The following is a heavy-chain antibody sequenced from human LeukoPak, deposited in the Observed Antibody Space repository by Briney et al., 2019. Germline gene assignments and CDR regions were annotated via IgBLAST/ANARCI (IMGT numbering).Heavy chain of an antibody. V-gene: IGHV3-23*01. J-gene: IGHJ4*02. CDR1: GFTFSSYA. CDR3: AKSPLVYDAGRPRSSHFDY. CDR2: ISGSGGST. Sequence: GGSLRLSCAASGFTFSSYAMSWVRQAPGQGLDWVSAISGSGGSTYYADSVKGRFTISRDNSKNTLYLQMKRLRAEDTAAYYCAKSPLVYDAGRPRSSHFDYWGQGTLVTVSS. D-gene: IGHD3-3*01.